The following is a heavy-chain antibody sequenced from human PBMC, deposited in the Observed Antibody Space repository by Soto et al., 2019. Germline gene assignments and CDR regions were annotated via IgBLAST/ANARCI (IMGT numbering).Heavy chain of an antibody. CDR2: IYYSGST. V-gene: IGHV4-59*08. D-gene: IGHD3-10*01. CDR3: ASGGFGEKLSTPGWFDP. CDR1: GGPLSSYY. Sequence: SETLSLTCTVSGGPLSSYYWSWIRQPPGKGLEWIGYIYYSGSTNYNPSLKSRVTISVDTSKNQFSLKLSSVTAADTAVYYCASGGFGEKLSTPGWFDPWGQGTLVTVSS. J-gene: IGHJ5*02.